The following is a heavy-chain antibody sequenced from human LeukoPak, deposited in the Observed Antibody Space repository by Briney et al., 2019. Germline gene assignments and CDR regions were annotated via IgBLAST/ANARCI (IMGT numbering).Heavy chain of an antibody. Sequence: GGSLRLSCAASGFTFSSYSMNWVRQAPGKGLEWVSSISSSSSYIYYADSVKGRFTISRDNAKNSLYLQMNSLRAEDTAVYYCARSKRSGSYCGYWGQGALVTVSS. D-gene: IGHD1-26*01. V-gene: IGHV3-21*01. CDR1: GFTFSSYS. CDR2: ISSSSSYI. J-gene: IGHJ4*02. CDR3: ARSKRSGSYCGY.